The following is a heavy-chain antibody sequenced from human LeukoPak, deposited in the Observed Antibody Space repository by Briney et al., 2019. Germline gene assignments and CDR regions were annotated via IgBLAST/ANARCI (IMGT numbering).Heavy chain of an antibody. Sequence: ASVKVSCKASGYTFTSYGISWVRQAPGQGLEWMGWISAYNGNTNYAQKLQGRVTMTTDTSTSTAYMELSSLRSEDTAVYYCARDPGGLERDTSLDYWGQGTLVTVSS. J-gene: IGHJ4*02. D-gene: IGHD1-1*01. CDR3: ARDPGGLERDTSLDY. CDR1: GYTFTSYG. V-gene: IGHV1-18*01. CDR2: ISAYNGNT.